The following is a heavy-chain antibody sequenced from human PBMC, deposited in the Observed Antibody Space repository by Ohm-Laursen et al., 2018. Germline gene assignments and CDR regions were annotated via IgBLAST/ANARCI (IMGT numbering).Heavy chain of an antibody. CDR3: ARDLHSRYFDV. V-gene: IGHV3-7*01. J-gene: IGHJ2*01. D-gene: IGHD2-15*01. CDR2: INQDGSET. Sequence: SLRLSCSASGFIFRSYWMTWVRQAPGKGLEWLANINQDGSETYYVDSVKGRFTVSRDNSKNTLDLQMNSLRAEDTAVYYCARDLHSRYFDVWGRGTLVTVSS. CDR1: GFIFRSYW.